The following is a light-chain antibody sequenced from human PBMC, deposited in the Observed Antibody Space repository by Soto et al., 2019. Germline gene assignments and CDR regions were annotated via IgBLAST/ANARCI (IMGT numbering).Light chain of an antibody. J-gene: IGKJ5*01. CDR2: GAS. Sequence: AIRMTQSPSSLSASIGDTATIPCRASQDIGSVLAWYQQKPGTAPKVLISGASDLHGGVPSRFRGSGSRTDFTLTITHLQSEDFATYYCQQYLNYPITFGQGTRLEIK. CDR3: QQYLNYPIT. V-gene: IGKV1-8*01. CDR1: QDIGSV.